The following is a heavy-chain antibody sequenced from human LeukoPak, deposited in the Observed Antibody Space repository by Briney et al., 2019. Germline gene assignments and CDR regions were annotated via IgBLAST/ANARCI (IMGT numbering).Heavy chain of an antibody. CDR2: ISYDGSNK. J-gene: IGHJ3*02. D-gene: IGHD5-24*01. V-gene: IGHV3-30*01. CDR1: GFTFSSYA. CDR3: ARIGRWGWLQFDAFDI. Sequence: GGSLRLSCAASGFTFSSYAMHWVRQAPGKGLEWVAVISYDGSNKYYADSVKGRFTISRDNSKNTLYLQMNSLRAEDTAVYYCARIGRWGWLQFDAFDIWGQGTMVTVSS.